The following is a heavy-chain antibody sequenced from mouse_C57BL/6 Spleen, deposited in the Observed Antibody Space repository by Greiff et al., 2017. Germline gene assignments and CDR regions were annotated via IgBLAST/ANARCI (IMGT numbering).Heavy chain of an antibody. Sequence: EVQGVESGGDLVKPGGSLKLSCAASGFTFSSYGMSWVRQTPDKRLVWVATISSGGSYTYYPDSVKGRFTISRDNAKNTLYLQLSSLKSEDTAMYYRGSRYDYDGGDYYAIDYWGQATSVTVYS. CDR1: GFTFSSYG. D-gene: IGHD2-4*01. CDR3: GSRYDYDGGDYYAIDY. V-gene: IGHV5-6*01. J-gene: IGHJ4*01. CDR2: ISSGGSYT.